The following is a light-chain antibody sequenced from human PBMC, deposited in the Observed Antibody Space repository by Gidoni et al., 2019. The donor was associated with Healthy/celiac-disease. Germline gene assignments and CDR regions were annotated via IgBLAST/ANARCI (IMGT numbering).Light chain of an antibody. J-gene: IGKJ1*01. Sequence: EIELMKSPGTLSLSPGERATLSCRASHSVSSSYLACYQQNPGQAPRLLIYGSSSMATGIPDRFSGSGSGTDFTLTIIRLEPEDFAVYYCQQYGSSPPGTFGQGTKVEIK. CDR3: QQYGSSPPGT. CDR2: GSS. CDR1: HSVSSSY. V-gene: IGKV3-20*01.